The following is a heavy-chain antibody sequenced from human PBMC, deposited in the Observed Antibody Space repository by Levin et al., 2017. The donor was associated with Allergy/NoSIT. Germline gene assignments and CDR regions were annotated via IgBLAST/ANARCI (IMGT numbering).Heavy chain of an antibody. D-gene: IGHD5-18*01. J-gene: IGHJ4*02. CDR2: ISSSSYI. Sequence: KGLEWVSSISSSSYIYYADSVKGRFTISRDNAKNSLYLQMNSLRAEDTAVYYCARDNSPTWIQLWGYFDYWGQGTLVTVSS. V-gene: IGHV3-69-1*01. CDR3: ARDNSPTWIQLWGYFDY.